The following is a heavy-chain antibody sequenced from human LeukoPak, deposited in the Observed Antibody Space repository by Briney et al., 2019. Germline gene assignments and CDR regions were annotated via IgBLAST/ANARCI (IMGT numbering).Heavy chain of an antibody. J-gene: IGHJ4*02. CDR3: ASDPLSPDY. CDR1: GFTLSTSW. V-gene: IGHV3-7*01. CDR2: INEDGSEK. Sequence: PGGSLRLSCAASGFTLSTSWMSWVRQAPGKGLEWVANINEDGSEKFYVDSVKGRFIISRDNAKNSLDLQMNSLKVEDTAIYYCASDPLSPDYWGQGTLVSVSS.